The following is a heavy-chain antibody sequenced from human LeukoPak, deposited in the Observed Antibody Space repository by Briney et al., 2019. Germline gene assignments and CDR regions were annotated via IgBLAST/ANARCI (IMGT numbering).Heavy chain of an antibody. J-gene: IGHJ4*02. CDR3: ARGGYSYGFDY. CDR2: ISSSSSYI. CDR1: GFTFSSYS. D-gene: IGHD5-18*01. V-gene: IGHV3-21*01. Sequence: PGGSLRLSCAASGFTFSSYSMNWVRQAPGKGLEWVSSISSSSSYIYCADSVKGRFTISRDNAKNSLYLQMNSPRAEDTAVYYCARGGYSYGFDYWGQGTLVTVSS.